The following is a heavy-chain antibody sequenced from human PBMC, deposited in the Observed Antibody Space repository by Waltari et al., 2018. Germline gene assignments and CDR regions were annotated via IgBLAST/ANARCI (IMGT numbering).Heavy chain of an antibody. V-gene: IGHV4-39*07. D-gene: IGHD2-21*01. CDR3: ARYEVKILFLFDP. J-gene: IGHJ5*02. Sequence: QLQLQESGPGLVKPSETLSLTCTVSGGSISSSSYYWGWISQPPGKGLEWIGSIYYSGSTYYNPSLKSRVTISVYTSKNQFSLKLSSVTAADTAVYSCARYEVKILFLFDPWGQGTLVTVSS. CDR1: GGSISSSSYY. CDR2: IYYSGST.